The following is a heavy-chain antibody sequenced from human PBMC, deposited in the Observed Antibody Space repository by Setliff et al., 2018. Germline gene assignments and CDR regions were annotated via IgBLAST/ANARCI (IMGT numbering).Heavy chain of an antibody. CDR3: ARSPPTVVVTAIQAIFDY. Sequence: GASVKDSCKASGYTFNNYFLHWVRQAPGQGLEWMGRFHPYSGHTNYAQNFHGRVTMTMDASITTVYMELSRLTSDDTAVYYCARSPPTVVVTAIQAIFDYGGQG. J-gene: IGHJ4*02. D-gene: IGHD2-21*02. V-gene: IGHV1-2*06. CDR2: FHPYSGHT. CDR1: GYTFNNYF.